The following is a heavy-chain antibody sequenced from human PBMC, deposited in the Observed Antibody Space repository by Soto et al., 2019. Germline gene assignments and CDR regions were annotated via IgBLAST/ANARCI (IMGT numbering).Heavy chain of an antibody. V-gene: IGHV4-39*01. CDR1: GGSLSTTSYY. Sequence: QLQLQESGPGLAKPSETLSLTCTVSGGSLSTTSYYWGWIRQPPGKGLEWIGSIYYSGTTYYNPSLKSRVTISVDTSKNQFSLKLSSVTAADTAVYYCARLHPYYYGSGDYWGQGTLVTVSS. CDR3: ARLHPYYYGSGDY. D-gene: IGHD3-10*01. J-gene: IGHJ4*02. CDR2: IYYSGTT.